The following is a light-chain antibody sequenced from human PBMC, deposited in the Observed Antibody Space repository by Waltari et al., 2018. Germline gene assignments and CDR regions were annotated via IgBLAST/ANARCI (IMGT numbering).Light chain of an antibody. CDR2: TAS. CDR1: QGITTY. CDR3: QQLYSVPFT. V-gene: IGKV1-9*01. Sequence: IQLTQSPSSLSVSVGDRVTITCRASQGITTYLAWYQQKPGKAPKLLIYTASTLQSGVPSRFSGSGSGTDFTLTISSLQPEDFATYYCQQLYSVPFTFGPGTKVDI. J-gene: IGKJ3*01.